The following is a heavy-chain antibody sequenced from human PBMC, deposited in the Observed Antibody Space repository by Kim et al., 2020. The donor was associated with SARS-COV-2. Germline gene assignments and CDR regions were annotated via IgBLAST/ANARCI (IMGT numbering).Heavy chain of an antibody. Sequence: ASVKVSCKASGYTFTSYDINWVRQATGQGLEWMGWMNPNSGNTGYAQKFQGRVTMTRNTSISTAYMELSSLRSEDTAVYYCARGLTMIVAAPLGYWGQGTLVTVSS. CDR3: ARGLTMIVAAPLGY. D-gene: IGHD3-22*01. CDR1: GYTFTSYD. V-gene: IGHV1-8*01. J-gene: IGHJ4*02. CDR2: MNPNSGNT.